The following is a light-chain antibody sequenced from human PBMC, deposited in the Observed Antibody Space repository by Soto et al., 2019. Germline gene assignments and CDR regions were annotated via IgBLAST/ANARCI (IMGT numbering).Light chain of an antibody. V-gene: IGLV1-44*01. Sequence: QSVLTQPPSASGTPGQRVTISCSGSSSNIGSNTVNWYQQLPGTAPKLLIYSNNQRPSGVPDRFSGSKSGTSDSLAISGLQSEHEADYYCAAWDDSLNGYVFGTGTKLTVL. J-gene: IGLJ1*01. CDR3: AAWDDSLNGYV. CDR2: SNN. CDR1: SSNIGSNT.